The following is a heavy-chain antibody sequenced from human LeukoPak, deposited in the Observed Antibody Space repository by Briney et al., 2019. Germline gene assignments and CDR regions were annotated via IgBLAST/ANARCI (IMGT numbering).Heavy chain of an antibody. CDR1: RFTFSSYA. CDR2: ISSNVGNT. D-gene: IGHD3-10*01. J-gene: IGHJ4*02. V-gene: IGHV3-64*04. Sequence: GGSLRLSCSAYRFTFSSYAMHWVRQAPGKGLEYVSVISSNVGNTCSADSVKGRFTISRDNSKNTVYLHMNSLRAEDTALYYCGKDTGIILVRGAVDYWGQGTLVTVSS. CDR3: GKDTGIILVRGAVDY.